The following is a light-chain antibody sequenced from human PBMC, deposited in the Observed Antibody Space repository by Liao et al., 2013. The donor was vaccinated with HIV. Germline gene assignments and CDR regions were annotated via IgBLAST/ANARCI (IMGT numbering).Light chain of an antibody. CDR3: QSTDRSLTYFWV. CDR1: NIGDKS. CDR2: YDN. V-gene: IGLV3-21*01. J-gene: IGLJ3*02. Sequence: SYVLTQPTSVSVAPGKTARITCGGDNIGDKSVHWYQQRPGQAPVLLIYYDNDRPSGIPERFSGSSSGATVTLTISGVQPEDEADYYCQSTDRSLTYFWVFGGGTKLTVL.